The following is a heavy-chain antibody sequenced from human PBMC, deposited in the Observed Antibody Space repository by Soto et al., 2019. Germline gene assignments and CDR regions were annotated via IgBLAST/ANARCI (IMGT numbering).Heavy chain of an antibody. V-gene: IGHV3-7*01. CDR3: ASARHIGP. J-gene: IGHJ4*02. Sequence: VGSLRLSCASSVFTFSNYWMSWVRQAPGKGLEWVANIKEDGSERNYVDSMKGRFTISRDNAENSLYLQMNSLRAEDTAVYYCASARHIGPWGQGTLVTVSS. CDR1: VFTFSNYW. CDR2: IKEDGSER. D-gene: IGHD2-21*01.